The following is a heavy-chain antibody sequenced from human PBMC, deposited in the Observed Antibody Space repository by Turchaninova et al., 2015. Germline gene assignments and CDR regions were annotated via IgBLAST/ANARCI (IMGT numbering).Heavy chain of an antibody. D-gene: IGHD4-17*01. V-gene: IGHV4-34*01. CDR3: ASGGYGDYQDAFDI. J-gene: IGHJ3*02. Sequence: QVQLQQWGAGLLKPSETLSLTCAVYGGSFSGYYWSWIRQPPGKGLEWIGEINHSGSTNSNPSHRSRVTIAVATSKNQCSLKLSCVTAADTAVYYCASGGYGDYQDAFDIWGQGTMVTVSS. CDR2: INHSGST. CDR1: GGSFSGYY.